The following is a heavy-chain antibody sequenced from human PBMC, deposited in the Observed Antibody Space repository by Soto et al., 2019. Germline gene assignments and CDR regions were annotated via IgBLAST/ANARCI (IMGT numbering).Heavy chain of an antibody. CDR3: AKDVSSRRWFGP. V-gene: IGHV4-4*07. D-gene: IGHD3-16*01. CDR1: GASIRSYH. CDR2: IQHTGNT. J-gene: IGHJ5*02. Sequence: KPSETLSLTCAVSGASIRSYHWSFLRQPAGKGLEWIGRIQHTGNTNYNPSLKSRVTMSADTSKNQISLKMTSVTAADTAVYFCAKDVSSRRWFGPWGQGVRVTVS.